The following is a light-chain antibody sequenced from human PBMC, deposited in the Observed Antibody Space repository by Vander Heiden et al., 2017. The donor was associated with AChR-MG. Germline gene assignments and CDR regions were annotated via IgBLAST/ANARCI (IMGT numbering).Light chain of an antibody. V-gene: IGKV3-15*01. Sequence: EIVMTQSPATLSVSPGERATLSCRASQSVSRNLAWYQQNPGQAPRLLIYGASTRATGIPARFSGSGSGTEFTLTISSLQSEDFAVYYCQQYNNWPYTFGQGTKLEIK. CDR3: QQYNNWPYT. CDR1: QSVSRN. J-gene: IGKJ2*01. CDR2: GAS.